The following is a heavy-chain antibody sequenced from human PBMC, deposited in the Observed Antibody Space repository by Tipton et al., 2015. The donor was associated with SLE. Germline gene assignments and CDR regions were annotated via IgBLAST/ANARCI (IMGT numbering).Heavy chain of an antibody. D-gene: IGHD3-10*01. CDR3: AKGGLTRGSFDY. Sequence: SLRLSCAASGFIFSDHWMHWVRQVPGKGPVWVSRISSDGSSSTYADSVKGRFTISRDNSKNTLDLQMNSLRAEDTAVYYCAKGGLTRGSFDYWGPGILVTVSS. CDR1: GFIFSDHW. CDR2: ISSDGSSS. J-gene: IGHJ4*02. V-gene: IGHV3-74*01.